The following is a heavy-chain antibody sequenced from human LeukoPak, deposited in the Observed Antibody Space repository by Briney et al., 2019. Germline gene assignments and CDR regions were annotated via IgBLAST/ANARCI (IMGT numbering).Heavy chain of an antibody. D-gene: IGHD3-16*01. V-gene: IGHV4-30-2*01. Sequence: SQTLSLTCAVSGGSISSGGYSWSWLRQPPGKGLEWIGYIYHSGSTYYNPSLKSRVTISVDRSKNQFSLKLSSVTAADTAVYYCARALGDYEYEGYYFDYWGQGTLVTVSS. CDR2: IYHSGST. J-gene: IGHJ4*02. CDR3: ARALGDYEYEGYYFDY. CDR1: GGSISSGGYS.